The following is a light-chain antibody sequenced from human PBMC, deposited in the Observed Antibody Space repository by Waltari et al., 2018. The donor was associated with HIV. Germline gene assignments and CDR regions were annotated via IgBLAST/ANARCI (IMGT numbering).Light chain of an antibody. J-gene: IGKJ3*01. CDR3: QQFGSSRFT. V-gene: IGKV3-20*01. CDR2: GAS. CDR1: QSVSSTD. Sequence: EIVLTQSPGSLSLSPGERATLPCRAWQSVSSTDFSWYQQRPGQAPRLLIYGASSRATGIPDRFIGSGSGTDFTLTISRLEPEDFAVYYCQQFGSSRFTFGPGTKVDIK.